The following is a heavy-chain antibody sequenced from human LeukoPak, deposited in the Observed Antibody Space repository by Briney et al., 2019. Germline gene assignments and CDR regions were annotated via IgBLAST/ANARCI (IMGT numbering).Heavy chain of an antibody. D-gene: IGHD6-13*01. V-gene: IGHV3-9*01. J-gene: IGHJ6*02. CDR1: GFTFDDYA. CDR3: AKGLASSSWYNNYYYGMDV. CDR2: ISWNSSTI. Sequence: QPGGSLRLSCAASGFTFDDYAMHWVRQAPGKGLEWVSGISWNSSTIGYADSVKGRFTMSRDNAKKSLYLQMNSLRVEDTALYYCAKGLASSSWYNNYYYGMDVWGQGTTITVSS.